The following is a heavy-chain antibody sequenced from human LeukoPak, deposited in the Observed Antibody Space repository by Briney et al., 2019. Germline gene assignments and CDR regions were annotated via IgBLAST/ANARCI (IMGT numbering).Heavy chain of an antibody. CDR1: GGSISSGGYY. Sequence: SQTLSLTCTVSGGSISSGGYYWSWIRQPPGKGLEWFGYIYHSGSTYYNPSLKSRVTISRDTSKNQFSLKLSSVTAADTAVFYCARHKRISATTLNWFDPWGQGTLVTVSS. CDR2: IYHSGST. CDR3: ARHKRISATTLNWFDP. D-gene: IGHD1-1*01. J-gene: IGHJ5*02. V-gene: IGHV4-30-2*03.